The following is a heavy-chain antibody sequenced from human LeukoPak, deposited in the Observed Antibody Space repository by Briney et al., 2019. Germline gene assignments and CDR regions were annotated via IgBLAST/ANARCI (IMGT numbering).Heavy chain of an antibody. V-gene: IGHV3-23*01. CDR3: ARDRGGSYSAIDY. D-gene: IGHD2-15*01. CDR1: GFTFSSYA. Sequence: GGSLRLSCAASGFTFSSYAMSWVRQAPGKGLEWVSAISGSGGSTYYADSVKGRFTISRDNSKNTLYLQMNSLRAEDTAVYYCARDRGGSYSAIDYWGQGTLVTVSS. J-gene: IGHJ4*02. CDR2: ISGSGGST.